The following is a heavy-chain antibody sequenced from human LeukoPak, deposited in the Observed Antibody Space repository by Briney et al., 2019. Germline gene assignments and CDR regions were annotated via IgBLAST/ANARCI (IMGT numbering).Heavy chain of an antibody. V-gene: IGHV4-39*07. J-gene: IGHJ3*02. CDR1: GGSISSSSYY. CDR2: IYYSGST. D-gene: IGHD4-23*01. CDR3: ARDYGGNRGAFDI. Sequence: PSETLSLTCTVSGGSISSSSYYWGWIRQPPGKGLEWIGSIYYSGSTYYNPSLKSRVTISVDTSKNQFSLKLSSVTAADTAVYYCARDYGGNRGAFDIWGQGTTVTVSS.